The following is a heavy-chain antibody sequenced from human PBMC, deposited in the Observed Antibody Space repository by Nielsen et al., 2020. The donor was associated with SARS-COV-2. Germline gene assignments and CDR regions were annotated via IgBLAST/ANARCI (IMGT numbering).Heavy chain of an antibody. J-gene: IGHJ6*02. CDR2: MNPNSGNT. V-gene: IGHV1-8*01. CDR1: GYTFTSYD. Sequence: ASVKVSCKASGYTFTSYDINWVRQATGQGLEWMGWMNPNSGNTGYAQKFQGRVTITADESTSTAYMELSSLRSEDTAVYYCARFLGYCSGGSCYGMDVWGQGTTVTVSS. D-gene: IGHD2-15*01. CDR3: ARFLGYCSGGSCYGMDV.